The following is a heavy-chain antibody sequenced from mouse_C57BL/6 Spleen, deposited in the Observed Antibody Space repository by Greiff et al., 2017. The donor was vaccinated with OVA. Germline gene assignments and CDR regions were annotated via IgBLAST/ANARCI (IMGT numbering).Heavy chain of an antibody. V-gene: IGHV5-17*01. CDR1: GFTFSDYG. Sequence: EVKLVESGGGLVKPGGSLKLSCAASGFTFSDYGMHWVRQAPEKGLEWVAYISSGSSSLYYADPVQGRFTISRDNAKYSLFLQKTSRRSEDTAMYYCSRAGTRGYAMDYWGQGTSVTVSS. CDR2: ISSGSSSL. CDR3: SRAGTRGYAMDY. J-gene: IGHJ4*01.